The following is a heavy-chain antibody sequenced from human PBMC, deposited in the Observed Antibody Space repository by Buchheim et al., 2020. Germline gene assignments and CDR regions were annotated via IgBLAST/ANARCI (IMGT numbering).Heavy chain of an antibody. D-gene: IGHD5-18*01. CDR1: GFTLSSFA. Sequence: QVQLVESGGGVVQPGRSLGLSCTASGFTLSSFAMSWVRQAPGKGLEWVAIIWYDGSNKYYTESVKGRFTVSTDHSKKTLYLQMSSLRADDTAVFYCARVMDRAAYGMDVWGQGTT. CDR2: IWYDGSNK. V-gene: IGHV3-33*01. CDR3: ARVMDRAAYGMDV. J-gene: IGHJ6*02.